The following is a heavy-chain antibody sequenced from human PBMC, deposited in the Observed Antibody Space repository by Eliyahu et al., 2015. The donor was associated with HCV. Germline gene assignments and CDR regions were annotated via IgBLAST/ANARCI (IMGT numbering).Heavy chain of an antibody. CDR2: INAGNGNT. CDR3: ARFGPLKRVPGTYDY. CDR1: GYTFTDYA. Sequence: QVHLVQSGAEVKKPGASVKVSCKASGYTFTDYALHWVRQAPGQRLEWMGWINAGNGNTKYSQKFQGRVTITRDTSASTAYVELSSLTSEDAAVYYCARFGPLKRVPGTYDYWGQGTLVTVSS. J-gene: IGHJ4*02. D-gene: IGHD3/OR15-3a*01. V-gene: IGHV1-3*01.